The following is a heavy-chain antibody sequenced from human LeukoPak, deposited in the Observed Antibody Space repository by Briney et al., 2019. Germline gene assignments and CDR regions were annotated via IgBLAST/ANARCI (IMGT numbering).Heavy chain of an antibody. CDR2: IYYSGST. V-gene: IGHV4-59*12. CDR1: GGSISSYY. D-gene: IGHD2-2*01. J-gene: IGHJ4*02. CDR3: ARTCSSTSCYVDY. Sequence: SETLSLTCTVSGGSISSYYWSWIRQPPGKGLEWIGYIYYSGSTNYNPSLKSRVTISVDKSKNQFSLKLSSVTAADTAVYYCARTCSSTSCYVDYWGQGTLVTVSS.